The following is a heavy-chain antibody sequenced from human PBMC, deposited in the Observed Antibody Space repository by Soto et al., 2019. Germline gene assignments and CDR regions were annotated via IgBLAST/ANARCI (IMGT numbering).Heavy chain of an antibody. CDR2: TYYRSRLYN. CDR3: AGTTSHQWYYMDV. V-gene: IGHV6-1*01. D-gene: IGHD1-7*01. Sequence: PSQTLSLTCAISGDSVSSNSAAWNWIRLSPSRGLEWLARTYYRSRLYNDYAVSVRSRITVNPDTSKNQFSLQLTSVTPEDTAVYYCAGTTSHQWYYMDVWGKGTTVTVSS. CDR1: GDSVSSNSAA. J-gene: IGHJ6*03.